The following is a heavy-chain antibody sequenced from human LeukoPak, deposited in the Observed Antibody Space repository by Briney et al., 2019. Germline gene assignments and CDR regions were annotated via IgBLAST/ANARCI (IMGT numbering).Heavy chain of an antibody. CDR2: IYHSGST. J-gene: IGHJ6*03. Sequence: PSETLSLTCTVSGYSISTGYYWGWIRQPPGKGLEWIGSIYHSGSTYSNPSLKSRVTISVDTSKNQFSLNLGSVTAADTAVYYCARVDWLANYYYYMDVWGKGTTVTVSS. CDR1: GYSISTGYY. CDR3: ARVDWLANYYYYMDV. D-gene: IGHD2-21*01. V-gene: IGHV4-38-2*02.